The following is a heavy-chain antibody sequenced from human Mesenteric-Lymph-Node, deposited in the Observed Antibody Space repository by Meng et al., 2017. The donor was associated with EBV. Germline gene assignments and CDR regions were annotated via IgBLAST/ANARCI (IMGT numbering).Heavy chain of an antibody. D-gene: IGHD4-17*01. J-gene: IGHJ5*02. Sequence: VQLVESXGGLVQPGXSLRLSXAASGFNFSDYYMQWVRQAPGKGLVWVSRIKSDGSSTFYADSVRGRFTISRDNAKNTLCLQMNSLRAEDTAVYYCARQAAVTHNWFDPWGQGTLVTVSS. V-gene: IGHV3-74*01. CDR3: ARQAAVTHNWFDP. CDR2: IKSDGSST. CDR1: GFNFSDYY.